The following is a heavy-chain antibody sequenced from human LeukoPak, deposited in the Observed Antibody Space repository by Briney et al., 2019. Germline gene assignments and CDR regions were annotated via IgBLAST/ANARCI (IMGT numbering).Heavy chain of an antibody. J-gene: IGHJ6*03. Sequence: GGSLRLSCAASGFTFDDYAMHWVRQAPGKGLEWVSLISWDGGSTYYADSVKGRFTISRDNSKNSLYLQMNSLRAEDTALYCCAKDRRANWGPYYYYYYMDVWGKGTTVTVSS. CDR1: GFTFDDYA. CDR2: ISWDGGST. CDR3: AKDRRANWGPYYYYYYMDV. V-gene: IGHV3-43D*04. D-gene: IGHD7-27*01.